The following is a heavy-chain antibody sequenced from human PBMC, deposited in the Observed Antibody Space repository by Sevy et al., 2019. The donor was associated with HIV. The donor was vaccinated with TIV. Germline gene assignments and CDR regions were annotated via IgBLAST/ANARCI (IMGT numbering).Heavy chain of an antibody. CDR3: VRVNPPYCSSTSCRINWFDP. Sequence: ASVKVSCKASGYTFTGYYMHWVRQAPGQGLEWMGWINPNSGGTNYAQKFQGRVTMTRDTSISTAYMDLSRLRSDDTAVYYCVRVNPPYCSSTSCRINWFDPWGQGTLVTVSS. V-gene: IGHV1-2*02. D-gene: IGHD2-2*01. CDR2: INPNSGGT. CDR1: GYTFTGYY. J-gene: IGHJ5*02.